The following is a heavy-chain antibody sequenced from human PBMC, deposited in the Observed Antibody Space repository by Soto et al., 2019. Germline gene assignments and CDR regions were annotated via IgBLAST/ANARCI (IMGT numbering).Heavy chain of an antibody. Sequence: GGSLRLSCAASGFTFSSNWMHWVRQGPGKGLVWVSRIDNDGSSRDYADSVKGRFTISRDNAKNKLYQEMSSLRAEDKAVYYCATGSGWYSPDYWGQGTLVTVSS. D-gene: IGHD6-19*01. CDR1: GFTFSSNW. CDR2: IDNDGSSR. J-gene: IGHJ4*02. V-gene: IGHV3-74*01. CDR3: ATGSGWYSPDY.